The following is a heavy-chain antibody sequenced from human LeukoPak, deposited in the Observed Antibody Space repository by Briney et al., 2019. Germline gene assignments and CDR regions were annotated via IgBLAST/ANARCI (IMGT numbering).Heavy chain of an antibody. J-gene: IGHJ4*02. Sequence: SVKVSCKASGGTFSSYAISWVRQAPGQGLEWMGRIIPILGIANYAQKFQGRVTITADKSTSTAYMELSSLRSEDTAVYYCARARSGRGGFDYWGQGTLVTVSS. CDR3: ARARSGRGGFDY. CDR2: IIPILGIA. V-gene: IGHV1-69*04. CDR1: GGTFSSYA. D-gene: IGHD3-10*01.